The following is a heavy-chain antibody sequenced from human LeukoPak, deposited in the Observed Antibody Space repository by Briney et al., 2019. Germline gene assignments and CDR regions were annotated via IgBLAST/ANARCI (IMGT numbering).Heavy chain of an antibody. J-gene: IGHJ4*02. V-gene: IGHV3-53*01. D-gene: IGHD2-2*01. Sequence: GGSLRLSCSASGLSVSSKYMNWVRQAPGKGLEWVSLLYSGGSTYYADSVKGRFTISRDSSKNTVYLQMNSLRAEDTAVYYCAARDCSTTSCYGGLFDYWGQGTLVTVSS. CDR3: AARDCSTTSCYGGLFDY. CDR2: LYSGGST. CDR1: GLSVSSKY.